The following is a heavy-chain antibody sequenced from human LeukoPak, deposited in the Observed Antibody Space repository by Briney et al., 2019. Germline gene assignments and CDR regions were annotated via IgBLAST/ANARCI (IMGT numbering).Heavy chain of an antibody. J-gene: IGHJ4*02. V-gene: IGHV3-21*04. D-gene: IGHD3-10*01. CDR1: GFTSSGYT. CDR2: ISDGSSNT. CDR3: AKDDTTMVRGVFDY. Sequence: PGGSLRLSCAASGFTSSGYTMNWVRQAPGKGLEWVSTISDGSSNTHYADSVKGRFTIYRDNAKNSLYLQMNSLRAEDTALYYCAKDDTTMVRGVFDYWGQGTLVTVSS.